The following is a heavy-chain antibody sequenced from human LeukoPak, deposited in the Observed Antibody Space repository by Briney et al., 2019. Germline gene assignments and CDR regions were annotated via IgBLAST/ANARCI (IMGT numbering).Heavy chain of an antibody. CDR3: AKEGYLRKSFGSLLAVAVRPRYFDL. Sequence: PGGSLRLSCAASGFTVSSNYMSWVRQAPGKGLEWVSIIYSGGSTFYADSVKGRFTISRDNSKNTLYLQMNSLRAEDTAVYYCAKEGYLRKSFGSLLAVAVRPRYFDLWGRGTLVTVSS. CDR2: IYSGGST. CDR1: GFTVSSNY. D-gene: IGHD6-19*01. J-gene: IGHJ2*01. V-gene: IGHV3-53*01.